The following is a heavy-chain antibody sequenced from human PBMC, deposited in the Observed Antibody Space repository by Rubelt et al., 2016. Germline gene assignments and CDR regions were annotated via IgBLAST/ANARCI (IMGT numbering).Heavy chain of an antibody. V-gene: IGHV4-39*07. CDR1: GGSISSSSYY. CDR2: IYHSGST. Sequence: QLQLQESGPGLVKPSETLSLTCTVSGGSISSSSYYWGWIRQPPGKGLEWIGEIYHSGSTNYNPSLKGRVTISVDKSKNQFSLKLSSVTAADTAVYYCAGFLAVAGTFDYWGQGTLVTVSS. J-gene: IGHJ4*02. D-gene: IGHD6-19*01. CDR3: AGFLAVAGTFDY.